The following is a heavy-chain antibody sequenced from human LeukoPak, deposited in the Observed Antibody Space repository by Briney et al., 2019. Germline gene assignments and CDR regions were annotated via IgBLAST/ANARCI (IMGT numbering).Heavy chain of an antibody. CDR1: GYSLTSYW. D-gene: IGHD6-13*01. J-gene: IGHJ3*02. CDR2: IYPGDSDT. V-gene: IGHV5-51*01. Sequence: GESLKISCKGSGYSLTSYWIGWVRQMPGKGLEWMGIIYPGDSDTRYSPSFQGQVTISADKSISTAYLQWSSLKASDTAMYYCARRPYSSSWYGAFDIWGQGTMVTVSS. CDR3: ARRPYSSSWYGAFDI.